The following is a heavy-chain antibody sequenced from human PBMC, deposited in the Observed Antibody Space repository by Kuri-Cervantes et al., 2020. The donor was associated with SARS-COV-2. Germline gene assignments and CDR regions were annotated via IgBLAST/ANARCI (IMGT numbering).Heavy chain of an antibody. J-gene: IGHJ3*02. Sequence: GGSLRLSCAASGFTFSSYAMHWVRQAPGKGLEWVSYISSSGGTIYYADSVKGRFTISRDNAKNTLYLQMNSLRAEDAAVYYCAKDGQRGMGRAFDIWGQGTMVTVSS. CDR2: ISSSGGTI. CDR3: AKDGQRGMGRAFDI. D-gene: IGHD1-26*01. V-gene: IGHV3-48*03. CDR1: GFTFSSYA.